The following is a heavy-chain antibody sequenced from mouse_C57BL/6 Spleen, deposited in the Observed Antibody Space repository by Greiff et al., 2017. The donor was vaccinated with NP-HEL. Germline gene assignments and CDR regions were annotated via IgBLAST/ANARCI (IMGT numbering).Heavy chain of an antibody. CDR1: GYTFTDYN. Sequence: EVQLQQSGPELVKPGASVKIPCKASGYTFTDYNMDWVKQSHGKSLEWIGDINPNNGGTIYNQKFKGKATLTVDKSSSTAYMELRSLTSEDTAVYYCARSLMITTTGYAMDYWGQGTSVTVSS. CDR3: ARSLMITTTGYAMDY. J-gene: IGHJ4*01. D-gene: IGHD2-4*01. V-gene: IGHV1-18*01. CDR2: INPNNGGT.